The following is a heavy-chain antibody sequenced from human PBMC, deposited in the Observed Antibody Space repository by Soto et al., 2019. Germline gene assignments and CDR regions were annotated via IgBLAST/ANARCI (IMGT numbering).Heavy chain of an antibody. CDR3: AREADSFCSSSMSYYYYYGMDV. V-gene: IGHV4-61*01. D-gene: IGHD6-6*01. J-gene: IGHJ6*02. CDR1: GGSVSSGSYY. Sequence: SETLSLTCTVSGGSVSSGSYYWSWIRQPPGKGLEWIGYIYYSGSTNYNPSLKSRVTISVDTSKNQFSLKLSSVTAADTAVYYCAREADSFCSSSMSYYYYYGMDVWAQGTTVTVSS. CDR2: IYYSGST.